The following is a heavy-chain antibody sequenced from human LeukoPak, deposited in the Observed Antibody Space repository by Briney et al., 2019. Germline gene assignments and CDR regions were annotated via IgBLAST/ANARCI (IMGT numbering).Heavy chain of an antibody. D-gene: IGHD4-23*01. J-gene: IGHJ4*02. CDR2: IYYSGST. V-gene: IGHV4-4*02. CDR3: AVVTTTTFDY. CDR1: GGSISSSNW. Sequence: SETLSLTCAVSGGSISSSNWWSWVRQPPGKGLEWIGEIYYSGSTYYNPSLRSRVTISVGTSKNQFSLKLSSVTASDTAVYYCAVVTTTTFDYWGQGTLVTVSS.